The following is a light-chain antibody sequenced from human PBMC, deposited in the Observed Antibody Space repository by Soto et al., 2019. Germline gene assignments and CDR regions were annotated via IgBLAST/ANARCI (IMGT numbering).Light chain of an antibody. CDR3: HQYKNWPWT. V-gene: IGKV3-15*01. Sequence: EIVLTQSPGTLSLSPGERATLSCRASQSVSSSYLAWYQQIPGQAPRLLIHGASTGAIGVPDRFSGSGSGTEFTLTISSLQSEDSAIYYCHQYKNWPWTFGQGTKVDI. CDR1: QSVSSSY. J-gene: IGKJ1*01. CDR2: GAS.